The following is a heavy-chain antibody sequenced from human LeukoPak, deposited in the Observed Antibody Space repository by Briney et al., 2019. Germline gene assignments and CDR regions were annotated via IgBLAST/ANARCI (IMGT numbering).Heavy chain of an antibody. CDR1: GGTFSSYT. Sequence: SVKVSCKASGGTFSSYTISWVRQAPGQGLEWMGRSIPILGIANYAQKFQGRVTITADKSTSTAYMELSSLRSEDTAVYYCARDRHYDILTGSLFDYWGQGTLVTVSS. CDR3: ARDRHYDILTGSLFDY. J-gene: IGHJ4*02. CDR2: SIPILGIA. V-gene: IGHV1-69*04. D-gene: IGHD3-9*01.